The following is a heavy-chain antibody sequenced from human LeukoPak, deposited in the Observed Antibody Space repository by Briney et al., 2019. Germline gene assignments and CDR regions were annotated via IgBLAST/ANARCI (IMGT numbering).Heavy chain of an antibody. Sequence: GGSLRLSCAASGFTVSSNYMSWVRQAPGKGLEWVSVIYSGGSTYYADSVKGRFTISRDNAKNSLYLQMNSLRAEDTAVYYCARDTALWFGELPSLDYWGQRTLVTVSS. D-gene: IGHD3-10*01. V-gene: IGHV3-66*01. CDR3: ARDTALWFGELPSLDY. CDR1: GFTVSSNY. J-gene: IGHJ4*02. CDR2: IYSGGST.